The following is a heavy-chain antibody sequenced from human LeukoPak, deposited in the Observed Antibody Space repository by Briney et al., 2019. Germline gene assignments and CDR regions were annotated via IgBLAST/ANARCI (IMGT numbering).Heavy chain of an antibody. J-gene: IGHJ3*02. CDR2: IRYDGSNK. CDR1: GFTFSSYG. V-gene: IGHV3-30*02. CDR3: AKDRYSSGWWYAFDI. D-gene: IGHD6-19*01. Sequence: GGSLRLSCAASGFTFSSYGMHWVRQAPGKGLEWVAFIRYDGSNKYYADSAKGRFTISRDNSKNTLYLQMNSLRAEDTAVYYCAKDRYSSGWWYAFDIWGQGTMVTVSS.